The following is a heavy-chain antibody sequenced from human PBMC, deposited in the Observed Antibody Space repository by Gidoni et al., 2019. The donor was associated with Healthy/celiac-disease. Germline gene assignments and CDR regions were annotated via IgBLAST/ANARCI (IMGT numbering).Heavy chain of an antibody. CDR1: GFTFSSYG. D-gene: IGHD2-15*01. J-gene: IGHJ4*02. CDR2: ISYDGSNK. Sequence: QVQLVESGGGVVQPGRSLRLSCAASGFTFSSYGMHWVRQAPGKGLEWVAVISYDGSNKYYADSVKGRFTISRDNSKNTLYLQMNSLRAEDTAVYYCARNGVVAATREDYFDYWGQGTLVTVSS. V-gene: IGHV3-30*14. CDR3: ARNGVVAATREDYFDY.